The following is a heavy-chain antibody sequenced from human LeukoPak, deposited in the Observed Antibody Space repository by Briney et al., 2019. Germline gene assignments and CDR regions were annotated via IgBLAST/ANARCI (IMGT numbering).Heavy chain of an antibody. Sequence: GGSLRLSCAASGFTFSDYYMSWIRQAPGKGLEWVSYISSSGSTIYYADSVKGRFTISRDSAKNSLYLQMNSLRAEDTAVYYCARGVLWFGELLYYGMDVWGQGTTVTVSS. CDR2: ISSSGSTI. CDR1: GFTFSDYY. V-gene: IGHV3-11*01. D-gene: IGHD3-10*01. CDR3: ARGVLWFGELLYYGMDV. J-gene: IGHJ6*02.